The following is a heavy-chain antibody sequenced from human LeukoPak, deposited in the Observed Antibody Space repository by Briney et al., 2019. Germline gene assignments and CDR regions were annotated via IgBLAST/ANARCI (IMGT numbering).Heavy chain of an antibody. D-gene: IGHD6-13*01. CDR3: TTRTFDSWPYYFES. Sequence: GGSLRLSCTASGFTFGDYAMSGVRQAPGKGREGVGCIRSKTYGGTTEHAASVKGRFSISRDDSKRIAHLQMDSLKTEDTAVYYCTTRTFDSWPYYFESWGQGTLVSVSS. J-gene: IGHJ4*02. CDR2: IRSKTYGGTT. V-gene: IGHV3-49*04. CDR1: GFTFGDYA.